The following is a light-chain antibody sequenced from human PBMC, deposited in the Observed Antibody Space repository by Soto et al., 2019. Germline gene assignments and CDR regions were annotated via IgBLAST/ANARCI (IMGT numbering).Light chain of an antibody. Sequence: DIQMTQSPSSLSASVGDRVTITCRASQSISSYLHWYQQKPGKAPKLLIYAASSLQSGVPSRFSGSGSGTDFTLTISSLQPEDFATYYCQQSYNTPWTFGQGTTGDIK. CDR2: AAS. CDR1: QSISSY. V-gene: IGKV1-39*01. J-gene: IGKJ1*01. CDR3: QQSYNTPWT.